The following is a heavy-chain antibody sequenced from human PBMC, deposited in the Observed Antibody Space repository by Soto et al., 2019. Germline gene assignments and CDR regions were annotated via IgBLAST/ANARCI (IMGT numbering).Heavy chain of an antibody. D-gene: IGHD3-3*01. V-gene: IGHV4-34*01. Sequence: SETLSLTCAVYGGSFSGYYWSWIRQPPGKGLEWIGEINHSGSTNYNPSLKSRVTISVETSKNQFSLKLSSVTAADTAVYYCERTRLTIFGVVTQNYYYGMDAWGQGTPVTVSS. CDR3: ERTRLTIFGVVTQNYYYGMDA. CDR1: GGSFSGYY. CDR2: INHSGST. J-gene: IGHJ6*02.